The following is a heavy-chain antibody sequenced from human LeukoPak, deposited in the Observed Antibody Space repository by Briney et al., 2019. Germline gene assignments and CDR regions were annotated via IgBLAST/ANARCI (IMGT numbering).Heavy chain of an antibody. V-gene: IGHV5-51*01. D-gene: IGHD6-13*01. J-gene: IGHJ3*02. CDR3: ARHDDRVLGYSRSTDAFDI. CDR2: IYPGESDT. CDR1: GCGFTSYW. Sequence: GEALKISCKGSGCGFTSYWIGWVRQMPGKGREWIGIIYPGESDTRYSPSFQGQVTISADKSINTAYLQWSSLKASDTAMYYCARHDDRVLGYSRSTDAFDIWGQGTRVTVSS.